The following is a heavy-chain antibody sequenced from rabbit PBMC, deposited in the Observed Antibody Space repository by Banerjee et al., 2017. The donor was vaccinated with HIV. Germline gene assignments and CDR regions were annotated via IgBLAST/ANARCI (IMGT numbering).Heavy chain of an antibody. V-gene: IGHV1S45*01. D-gene: IGHD4-1*01. J-gene: IGHJ4*01. CDR2: IYSGFIGST. CDR3: ARLYTSGWSLNL. CDR1: GIDFSSGYY. Sequence: QQQLEESGGGLVKPGGTLTLTCKASGIDFSSGYYMCWVRQAPGKGPEWIACIYSGFIGSTYYASWAKGRFTISKTSSTTVTLQMTSLTAADTATYFCARLYTSGWSLNLWGPGTLVTVS.